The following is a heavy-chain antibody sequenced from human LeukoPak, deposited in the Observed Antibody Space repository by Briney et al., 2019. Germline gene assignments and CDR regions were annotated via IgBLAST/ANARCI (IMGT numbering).Heavy chain of an antibody. CDR1: GGSISSYY. V-gene: IGHV4-59*01. J-gene: IGHJ5*02. D-gene: IGHD2/OR15-2a*01. Sequence: PSETLSLTCTISGGSISSYYWSWIRQPPGKGLEWIGYTYYSGTTSYNPSLKSRVTISLDTSKNQFYLTLNSVTAADTAIYYCARDGVRGHYLNWFDPWGQGTLVTVSS. CDR3: ARDGVRGHYLNWFDP. CDR2: TYYSGTT.